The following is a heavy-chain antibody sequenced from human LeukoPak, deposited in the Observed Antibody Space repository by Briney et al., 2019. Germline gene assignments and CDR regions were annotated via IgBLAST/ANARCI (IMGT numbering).Heavy chain of an antibody. J-gene: IGHJ4*02. D-gene: IGHD4-23*01. CDR3: ARGRWNFGY. CDR2: IYYSGCT. V-gene: IGHV4-59*01. CDR1: GGSISGYY. Sequence: SETLSLTCAVSGGSISGYYWSWIRQPPGKGLQWIGYIYYSGCTNYNPSLKSRVTISVDTSKNQFSLNLKSVTAADTAVYYCARGRWNFGYWGQGTLVTVSS.